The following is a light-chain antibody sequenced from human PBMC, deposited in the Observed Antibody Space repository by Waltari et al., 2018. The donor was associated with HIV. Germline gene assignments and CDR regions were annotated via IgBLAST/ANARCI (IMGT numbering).Light chain of an antibody. CDR2: EVT. CDR3: CSYAGSSTYV. V-gene: IGLV2-23*02. CDR1: RSDVGSYYL. J-gene: IGLJ1*01. Sequence: QSALTQPASVSGSPGQSITISCTGTRSDVGSYYLGSWYQQHPGKAPKLMIYEVTKRPSGVSNRFSASKSGNTASLTISGLQAEDEADYYCCSYAGSSTYVFGNGTKVTVL.